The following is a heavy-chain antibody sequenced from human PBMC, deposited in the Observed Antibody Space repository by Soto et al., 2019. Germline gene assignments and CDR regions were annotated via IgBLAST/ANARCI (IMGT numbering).Heavy chain of an antibody. J-gene: IGHJ6*02. Sequence: GASVKVSCKASGGTFSSCAISWVRQAPGQELEWMGGIIPIFGTANYAQKFQGRVTITADESTSTAYMELSSLRSEDTAVYYCARAKVAYSSGRYYYYGMDVWGQGTTVTVSS. CDR3: ARAKVAYSSGRYYYYGMDV. V-gene: IGHV1-69*13. D-gene: IGHD6-19*01. CDR2: IIPIFGTA. CDR1: GGTFSSCA.